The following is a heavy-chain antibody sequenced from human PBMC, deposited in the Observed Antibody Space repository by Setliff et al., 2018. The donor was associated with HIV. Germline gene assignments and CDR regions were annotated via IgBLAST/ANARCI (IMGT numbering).Heavy chain of an antibody. J-gene: IGHJ5*02. D-gene: IGHD3-9*01. Sequence: PGGSLRLSCAASGFTFSSYGLHWVRQAPGKGLEWVAFIRNDGSDKHYVESVKGRFTISRDNAENSLYLQMNSLRAEDTAVYYRARDNGRYFDRGWFDPWGQGALVTVSS. CDR1: GFTFSSYG. CDR3: ARDNGRYFDRGWFDP. V-gene: IGHV3-30*02. CDR2: IRNDGSDK.